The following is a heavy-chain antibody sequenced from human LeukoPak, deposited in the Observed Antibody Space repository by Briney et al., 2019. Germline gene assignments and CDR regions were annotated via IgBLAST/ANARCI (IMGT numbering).Heavy chain of an antibody. D-gene: IGHD6-19*01. J-gene: IGHJ4*02. CDR2: IIPIFGIA. CDR1: GGTFSSYA. Sequence: ASVKVSCKASGGTFSSYAISWVRQAPGQGLEWMGRIIPIFGIANYAQKFQGRVTITADKSTSTAYMELSSLRSEDTAVYYCARSIAVAGDAYFDYWGQGTLVTVSS. CDR3: ARSIAVAGDAYFDY. V-gene: IGHV1-69*04.